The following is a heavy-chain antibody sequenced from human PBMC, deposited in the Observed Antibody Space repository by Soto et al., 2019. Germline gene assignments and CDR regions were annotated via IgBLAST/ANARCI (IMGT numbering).Heavy chain of an antibody. D-gene: IGHD6-13*01. CDR1: GFTFSAYV. Sequence: GGSLRLSCAASGFTFSAYVMSWVRQAPGKGLEWVSSITSSGGGTYYADSVKGRFTVSRDNSKNTVYLQMNSLRDEDTAVYYCAKITAAWGQGSLVTVSS. V-gene: IGHV3-23*01. J-gene: IGHJ4*02. CDR2: ITSSGGGT. CDR3: AKITAA.